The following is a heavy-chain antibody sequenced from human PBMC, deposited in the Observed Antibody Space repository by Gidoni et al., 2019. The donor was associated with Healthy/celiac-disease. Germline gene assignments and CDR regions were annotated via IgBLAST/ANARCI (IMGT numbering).Heavy chain of an antibody. CDR2: IYYSGST. CDR1: GGSISSSSYY. Sequence: QLQLQESGPGLVKPSETLSLTCTVSGGSISSSSYYWGWIRQPPGKGLEWIGSIYYSGSTYYNPSLKSRVTISVDTSKNQFSLKLSSVTAADTAVYYCARAGEEGRIAAAGIFWVWGQGTLVTVSS. D-gene: IGHD6-13*01. V-gene: IGHV4-39*07. CDR3: ARAGEEGRIAAAGIFWV. J-gene: IGHJ4*02.